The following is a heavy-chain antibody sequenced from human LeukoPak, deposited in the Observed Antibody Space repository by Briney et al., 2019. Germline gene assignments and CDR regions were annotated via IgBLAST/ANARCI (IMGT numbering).Heavy chain of an antibody. CDR2: IYYGGST. CDR1: GGSFSGYY. Sequence: SETLSLTCAVYGGSFSGYYWSWVRQPPGKGLEWIGSIYYGGSTYYNSSLKSRVTISVDTSMNQFSLRVSSVTAADTAVYYCARDAGHQLSRRNYYAMDVWGQGTTVTVSS. CDR3: ARDAGHQLSRRNYYAMDV. J-gene: IGHJ6*02. D-gene: IGHD2-2*01. V-gene: IGHV4-34*01.